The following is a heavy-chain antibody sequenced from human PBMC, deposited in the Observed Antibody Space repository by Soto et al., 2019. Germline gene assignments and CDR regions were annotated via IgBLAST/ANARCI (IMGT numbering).Heavy chain of an antibody. CDR2: ISWNSGSI. D-gene: IGHD3-10*01. J-gene: IGHJ3*02. CDR1: GFTFDDYA. CDR3: AKPGDQSGAFDI. V-gene: IGHV3-9*01. Sequence: SLKISCAASGFTFDDYAMHWVRQAPGKGLEWVSGISWNSGSIGYADSVKGRFTISRDNAKNSLYLQMNSLRAEDTALYYCAKPGDQSGAFDIWGQGTMVTVSS.